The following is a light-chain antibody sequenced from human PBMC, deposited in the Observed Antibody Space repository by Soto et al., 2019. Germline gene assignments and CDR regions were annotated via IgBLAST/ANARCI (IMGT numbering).Light chain of an antibody. V-gene: IGKV3-11*01. Sequence: EVKMSLSLATLSSNLGERATLTCRASQSVGTYLAWYQQKPGQAPRRLIYAASNRDTGIAPRFRGSGSGTDFTLTINSLEPEDFAVYICQQRSNCPSTFGQ. CDR2: AAS. J-gene: IGKJ1*01. CDR1: QSVGTY. CDR3: QQRSNCPST.